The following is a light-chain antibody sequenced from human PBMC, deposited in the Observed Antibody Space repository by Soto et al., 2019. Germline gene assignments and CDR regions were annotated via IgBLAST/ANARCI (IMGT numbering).Light chain of an antibody. Sequence: IVLTQAPGTLSLSPGERATLSCRSSQSVSSNSLAWYQQKPGQAPRLLIYGASSRATGIPDRFSGSGSGTDFSYTTSRLEREDFAVYYSQQYGSSQKPFGQGTKVQIK. J-gene: IGKJ1*01. CDR1: QSVSSNS. CDR3: QQYGSSQKP. CDR2: GAS. V-gene: IGKV3-20*01.